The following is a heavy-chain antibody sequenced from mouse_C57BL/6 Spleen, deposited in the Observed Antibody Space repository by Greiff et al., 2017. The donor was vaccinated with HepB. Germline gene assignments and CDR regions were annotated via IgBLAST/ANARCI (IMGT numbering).Heavy chain of an antibody. D-gene: IGHD1-1*01. V-gene: IGHV14-1*01. J-gene: IGHJ2*01. CDR2: IDPEDGDT. CDR1: GFNIKDYY. Sequence: EVQRVESGAELVRPGASVKLSCTASGFNIKDYYMHWVKQRPEQGLEWIGRIDPEDGDTEYAPKFQGKATMTADTSSNTAYLQLSSLTSEDTAVYYCTTDYYGSSSTSYFDYWGQGTTLTVSS. CDR3: TTDYYGSSSTSYFDY.